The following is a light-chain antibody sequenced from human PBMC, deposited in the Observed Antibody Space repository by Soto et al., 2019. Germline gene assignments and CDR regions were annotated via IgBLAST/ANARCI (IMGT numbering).Light chain of an antibody. Sequence: EIVLTQSPATLSLSPGVRATLSCGASQSVSSSYLAWYQQKPGLAPRLLMYDASSKATGIPDRFSGSGSGTDFTLTISRLEPEDFAVYYCQQYGGSPYTVGQGTKLEIK. CDR2: DAS. CDR3: QQYGGSPYT. CDR1: QSVSSSY. V-gene: IGKV3D-20*01. J-gene: IGKJ2*01.